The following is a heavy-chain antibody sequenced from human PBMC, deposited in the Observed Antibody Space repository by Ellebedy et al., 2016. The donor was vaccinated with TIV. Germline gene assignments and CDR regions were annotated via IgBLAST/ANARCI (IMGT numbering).Heavy chain of an antibody. J-gene: IGHJ4*02. Sequence: PGGSLRLSCAASGFTFSRFWMAWVRQAPGKGLEWVGLIRSHTYGGTTEYAASVKGRFIISRDESKSTANLDLNSLKTEDTAVYYCARDSSGWSRDYWGQGTLVTVSS. V-gene: IGHV3-49*04. D-gene: IGHD6-19*01. CDR2: IRSHTYGGTT. CDR3: ARDSSGWSRDY. CDR1: GFTFSRFW.